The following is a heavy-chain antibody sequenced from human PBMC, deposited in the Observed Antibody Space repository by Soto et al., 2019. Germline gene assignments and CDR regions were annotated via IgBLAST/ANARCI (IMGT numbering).Heavy chain of an antibody. CDR1: GFTFSSYA. Sequence: GESLKISCAASGFTFSSYAMSWVRQAPGKGLEWVSAISGSGGSTYYADSVKGRFTISRDNSKNTLYLQMNSLRAEDTAVYYCAKSLDYDFWSGKGGYGMDVWGQGTTVTVSS. D-gene: IGHD3-3*01. J-gene: IGHJ6*02. CDR2: ISGSGGST. V-gene: IGHV3-23*01. CDR3: AKSLDYDFWSGKGGYGMDV.